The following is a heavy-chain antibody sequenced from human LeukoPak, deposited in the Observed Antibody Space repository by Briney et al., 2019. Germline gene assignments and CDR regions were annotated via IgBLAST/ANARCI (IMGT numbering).Heavy chain of an antibody. V-gene: IGHV1-24*01. Sequence: ASVKVSCKVSGKTLSDLSIHWLRQPPGKGLEWLGGSDPEDGERIYAQMLQGRVTMTEDTSIDTAYMELSSPRSEDTAVYYCVTGLTTMAVDYFDYWGQGTLVIVSP. CDR1: GKTLSDLS. D-gene: IGHD5-18*01. CDR3: VTGLTTMAVDYFDY. CDR2: SDPEDGER. J-gene: IGHJ4*02.